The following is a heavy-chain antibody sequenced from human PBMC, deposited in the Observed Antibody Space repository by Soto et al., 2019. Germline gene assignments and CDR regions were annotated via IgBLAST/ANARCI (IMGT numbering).Heavy chain of an antibody. CDR1: WFTFNTYG. J-gene: IGHJ4*02. Sequence: VGSLRLSCAASWFTFNTYGMHWVRQAPGKGLEWVAVISYDGSEKYYVDSVKGRFTISKDNSKNTLYLQMNSLRPEDTAVYYCAKSPNFYCSSPNCYKYYFDHWGQGTRVTSPQ. CDR2: ISYDGSEK. V-gene: IGHV3-30*18. CDR3: AKSPNFYCSSPNCYKYYFDH. D-gene: IGHD2-2*02.